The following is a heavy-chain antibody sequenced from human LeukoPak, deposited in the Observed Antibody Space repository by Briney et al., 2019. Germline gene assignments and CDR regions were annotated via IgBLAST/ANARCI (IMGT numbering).Heavy chain of an antibody. V-gene: IGHV3-48*03. Sequence: GGSLRLSCAASGFTFSSYEMNWVRQAPGKGLEWVSYISSSGSSIYYADSVKGRFTISRDNAQNSLYLQMFSLRADDTAVYYCAGRRGSSWYFDYWGQGTLVTVSS. CDR3: AGRRGSSWYFDY. D-gene: IGHD6-13*01. CDR2: ISSSGSSI. CDR1: GFTFSSYE. J-gene: IGHJ4*02.